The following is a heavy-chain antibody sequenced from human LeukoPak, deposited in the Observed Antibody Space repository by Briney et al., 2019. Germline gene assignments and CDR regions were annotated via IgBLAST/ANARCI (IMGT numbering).Heavy chain of an antibody. J-gene: IGHJ4*02. V-gene: IGHV4-61*02. CDR2: IYTSGDT. CDR3: ASTEAGGVGAPVPFDY. CDR1: GGSMISGSYY. Sequence: SETPSLTCTVSGGSMISGSYYWSWIRQPAGTGLEWIGRIYTSGDTIYNPSLKSRLTISVDTSKSHFSLKLTSVTAADSAVYYCASTEAGGVGAPVPFDYWGQGTLVTVSS. D-gene: IGHD1-26*01.